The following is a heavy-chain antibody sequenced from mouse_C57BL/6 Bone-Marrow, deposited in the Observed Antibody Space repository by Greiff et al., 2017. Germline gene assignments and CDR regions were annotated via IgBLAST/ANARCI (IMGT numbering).Heavy chain of an antibody. CDR3: ARCDYNGDY. Sequence: QVLLLQPGAELVKPGASVKLSCKASGYTFTSYWMHWVKQRPGRGLEWIGRIDPNSGGTKYNEKFKSKATLTVDKPSSTAYMPLSSLTSEDSAIYYYARCDYNGDYWGQGTTLTVSS. V-gene: IGHV1-72*01. CDR1: GYTFTSYW. D-gene: IGHD1-1*01. J-gene: IGHJ2*01. CDR2: IDPNSGGT.